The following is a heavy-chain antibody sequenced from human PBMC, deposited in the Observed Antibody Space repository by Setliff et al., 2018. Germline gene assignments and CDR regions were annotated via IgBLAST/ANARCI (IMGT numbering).Heavy chain of an antibody. D-gene: IGHD3-10*01. CDR1: GFSLSTTGVG. J-gene: IGHJ4*02. V-gene: IGHV2-5*01. Sequence: GSGPTLVNPTQTLTLTCTFSGFSLSTTGVGVGWIRQPPGKALEWLALIYWNDDKRYSPSLKSRLTITKDTSKNQVVLTMTNMDPVDTATYYCAHRTTYDSGTYYTSAFDYWGQGTLVTVSS. CDR3: AHRTTYDSGTYYTSAFDY. CDR2: IYWNDDK.